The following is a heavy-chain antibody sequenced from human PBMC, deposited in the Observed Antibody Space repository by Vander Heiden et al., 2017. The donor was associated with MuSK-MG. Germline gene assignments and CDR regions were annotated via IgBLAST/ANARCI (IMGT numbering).Heavy chain of an antibody. V-gene: IGHV4-39*01. Sequence: QLQLQESGPGLVKPSETLSLTCTVSGGSISSSSYYWGWIRQPPGKGLGWIGSIYYSGSTYYNPSLKSRVTISVDTSKNQFSLKLSSVTAADTAVYYCARHDNVLGYWGQGTLVTVSS. J-gene: IGHJ4*02. D-gene: IGHD3-16*01. CDR2: IYYSGST. CDR1: GGSISSSSYY. CDR3: ARHDNVLGY.